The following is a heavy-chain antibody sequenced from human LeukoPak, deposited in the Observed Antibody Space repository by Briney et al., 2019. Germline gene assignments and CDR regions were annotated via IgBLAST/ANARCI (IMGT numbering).Heavy chain of an antibody. Sequence: SETLSLTCTVSGGSISSSSYYWGWIRQPPGKGLEWIGSIYYSGSTYYNPSLKSRVTISVDTSKNQFSLKLSSVTAADTAVYYCARLWDPKLPCRLSPIAAFFDYWGQGTLVTVSS. CDR3: ARLWDPKLPCRLSPIAAFFDY. V-gene: IGHV4-39*01. D-gene: IGHD6-13*01. CDR1: GGSISSSSYY. CDR2: IYYSGST. J-gene: IGHJ4*02.